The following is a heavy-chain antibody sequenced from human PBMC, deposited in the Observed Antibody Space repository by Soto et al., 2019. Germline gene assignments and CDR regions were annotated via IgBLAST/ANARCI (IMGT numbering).Heavy chain of an antibody. CDR1: GYPVTAYY. D-gene: IGHD3-3*01. J-gene: IGHJ3*02. V-gene: IGHV1-2*02. Sequence: QLHLVQSGAVVKKPGASVTVSCSASGYPVTAYYMHWVRQAPGRGLEWMGGINPATGAAKYTQTFQGRVTRTRDTSTSTVFMELSGLTSEDTAVVDWARGGGVGVAGSAAFDMWGQGTLVTVSS. CDR3: ARGGGVGVAGSAAFDM. CDR2: INPATGAA.